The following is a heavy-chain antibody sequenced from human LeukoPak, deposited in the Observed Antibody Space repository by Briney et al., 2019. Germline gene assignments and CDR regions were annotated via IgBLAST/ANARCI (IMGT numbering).Heavy chain of an antibody. Sequence: SETLSLTCAVSGDSMKSGYYWAWIRQPPGKGLEWIGSIDHSGSYYSTPSLRSRVTISLHSSKKHFSLELNSVTAADTAVYYCARGVSDSSGYRYYGGFYYFDFWGQGTLVTVSS. CDR3: ARGVSDSSGYRYYGGFYYFDF. J-gene: IGHJ4*02. CDR2: IDHSGSY. CDR1: GDSMKSGYY. V-gene: IGHV4-38-2*01. D-gene: IGHD3-22*01.